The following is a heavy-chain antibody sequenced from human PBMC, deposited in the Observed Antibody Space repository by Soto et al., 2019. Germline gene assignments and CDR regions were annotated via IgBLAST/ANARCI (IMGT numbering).Heavy chain of an antibody. V-gene: IGHV3-30-3*01. CDR1: GFTFSSYA. Sequence: GGSLRLSCAASGFTFSSYAMHWVRQAPGKGLEWVAVISYDGSNKYYADSVKGRFTISRDNSKNTLYLQMNSLRAEDTAVYYCARDGTVLLWFGEFSFDYWGQGTLVTVYS. CDR2: ISYDGSNK. J-gene: IGHJ4*02. D-gene: IGHD3-10*01. CDR3: ARDGTVLLWFGEFSFDY.